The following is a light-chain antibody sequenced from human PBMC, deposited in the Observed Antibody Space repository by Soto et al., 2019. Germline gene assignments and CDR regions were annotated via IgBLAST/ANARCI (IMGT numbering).Light chain of an antibody. CDR1: QSISSY. Sequence: DLQITQSPDSLSASVGDRVTISCRASQSISSYLNWYQQKPGKAPKLLIYAASSLQSGVPSRFSGSGSGTDFTLTISSLQPEDFATYYCQQSYSTPLTFGGGTKVDIK. J-gene: IGKJ4*01. V-gene: IGKV1-39*01. CDR2: AAS. CDR3: QQSYSTPLT.